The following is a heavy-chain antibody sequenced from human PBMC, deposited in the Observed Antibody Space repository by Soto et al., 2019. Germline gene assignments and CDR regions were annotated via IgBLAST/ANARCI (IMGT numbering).Heavy chain of an antibody. CDR3: ARSVPYYDILTGYFSNFDY. Sequence: QVQLQQWGAGLLKPSETLSLTCAVYGGSFSGYYWSWIRQPPGKGLEWIGEINHSGSTNYNPSLKSRVTISVDTSKNQFSLKLSSVTAADTAVYYCARSVPYYDILTGYFSNFDYWGQGTLVTVSS. J-gene: IGHJ4*02. D-gene: IGHD3-9*01. V-gene: IGHV4-34*01. CDR2: INHSGST. CDR1: GGSFSGYY.